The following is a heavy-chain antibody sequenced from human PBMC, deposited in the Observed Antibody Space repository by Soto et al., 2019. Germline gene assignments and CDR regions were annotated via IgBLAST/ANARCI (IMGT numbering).Heavy chain of an antibody. V-gene: IGHV4-39*01. D-gene: IGHD2-21*02. J-gene: IGHJ4*02. CDR1: GGSVSSSSDY. Sequence: QLQLQESGPGLVKPSETLSLTCTVSGGSVSSSSDYWGGVRQPPGKGLEWIGSVYYSGSTYYNPSLESRVTLYVDKSKNQFSLKPMYLSAADTAVYCCGRLEGLSTISYYFDYWGQGALVTVSS. CDR2: VYYSGST. CDR3: GRLEGLSTISYYFDY.